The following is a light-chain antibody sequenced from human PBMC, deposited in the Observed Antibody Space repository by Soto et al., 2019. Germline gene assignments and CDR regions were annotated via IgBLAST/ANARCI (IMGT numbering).Light chain of an antibody. CDR1: QSVSSN. V-gene: IGKV3-15*01. CDR2: DTSTS. Sequence: EIVMTQSPVTLSVSPGERATLSCRASQSVSSNLAWYQQKPGQAPRLLIYDTSTSTRATDIPARFSGSGSGTEFTLTISSLQSEDFAIYYCQQYNNWPITFGQGTRLEIK. J-gene: IGKJ5*01. CDR3: QQYNNWPIT.